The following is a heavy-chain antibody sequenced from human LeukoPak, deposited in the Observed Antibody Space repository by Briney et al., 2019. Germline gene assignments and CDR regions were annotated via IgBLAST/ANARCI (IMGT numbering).Heavy chain of an antibody. D-gene: IGHD1-26*01. CDR3: ARNAGSYFEFAP. Sequence: RASVKVSCKTSGYTFSTYGLSWVRQAPGQGLEWRGWISGNSGKTHYAQKFQDRVTLTTDTSSTTAFMELRSLRSDDTAMYYCARNAGSYFEFAPWGQGTLVTVSS. J-gene: IGHJ5*02. CDR1: GYTFSTYG. CDR2: ISGNSGKT. V-gene: IGHV1-18*01.